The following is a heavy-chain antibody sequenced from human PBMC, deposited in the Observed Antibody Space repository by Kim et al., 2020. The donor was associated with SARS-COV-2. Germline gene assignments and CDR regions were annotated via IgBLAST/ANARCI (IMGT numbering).Heavy chain of an antibody. J-gene: IGHJ5*02. Sequence: VKGRFTISRDNSKNTLYLQMNSLRAEDTAVYYCAKDGGSGSYKFLDWFDPWGQGTLVTVSS. CDR3: AKDGGSGSYKFLDWFDP. D-gene: IGHD3-10*01. V-gene: IGHV3-23*01.